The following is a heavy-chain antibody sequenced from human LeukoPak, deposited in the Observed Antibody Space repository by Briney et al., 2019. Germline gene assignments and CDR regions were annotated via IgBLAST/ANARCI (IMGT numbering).Heavy chain of an antibody. J-gene: IGHJ4*02. V-gene: IGHV3-30*04. CDR3: ARTSNIGYTDDIGYFRHFDY. D-gene: IGHD3-22*01. CDR1: GFTFTSNA. CDR2: ISTDGSNK. Sequence: GGSLRLCCAASGFTFTSNALQWIRQDPGKRLEWLTVISTDGSNKYYADAVTGRITISRDSSRNTVYLQMDSLRPDDTAVYYCARTSNIGYTDDIGYFRHFDYWGQGTLVTVSS.